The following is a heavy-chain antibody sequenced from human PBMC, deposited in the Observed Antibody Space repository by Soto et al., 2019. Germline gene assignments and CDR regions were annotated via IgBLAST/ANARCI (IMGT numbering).Heavy chain of an antibody. CDR2: IIPIFGTA. CDR3: ARDQTSRDAYNYYAFDI. J-gene: IGHJ3*02. V-gene: IGHV1-69*12. CDR1: GGTFSSYA. D-gene: IGHD5-12*01. Sequence: QVQLVQSGAEVKKPGSSVKVSCKASGGTFSSYAISWVRQAPGQGLEWMGGIIPIFGTANYAQKFQGRVTITADESTSTAYMELSSLRSEDTAVYYCARDQTSRDAYNYYAFDIWGQGTMVTVSS.